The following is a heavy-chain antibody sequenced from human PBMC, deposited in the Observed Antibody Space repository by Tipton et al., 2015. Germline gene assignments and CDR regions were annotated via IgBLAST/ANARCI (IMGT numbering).Heavy chain of an antibody. Sequence: GLVKPSETLSLTCAISGYSISSGYYWGWIRQPPGKGLEWIGSTYHSGDSYSNPSLKSRVTISLDTSKNQFSLQLSSVTDADTAVYYCACQDYDSLTRDYQTVDYWGQGTLVTVSS. CDR3: ACQDYDSLTRDYQTVDY. D-gene: IGHD3-9*01. CDR1: GYSISSGYY. CDR2: TYHSGDS. V-gene: IGHV4-38-2*01. J-gene: IGHJ4*02.